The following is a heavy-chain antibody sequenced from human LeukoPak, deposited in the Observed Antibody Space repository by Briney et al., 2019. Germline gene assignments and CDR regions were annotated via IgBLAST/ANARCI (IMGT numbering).Heavy chain of an antibody. D-gene: IGHD1-7*01. CDR1: GFTFGDYA. V-gene: IGHV3-49*04. CDR2: IRSKAYGGTT. CDR3: TRERWSITGTTGAFDI. J-gene: IGHJ3*02. Sequence: PGRSLRLSCTASGFTFGDYAMSWVRQAPGKGLEWVGFIRSKAYGGTTEYAASVKGRFTISRDDSKSIAYLQMNSLKTEDTAVYYCTRERWSITGTTGAFDIWGQGTMVTVSS.